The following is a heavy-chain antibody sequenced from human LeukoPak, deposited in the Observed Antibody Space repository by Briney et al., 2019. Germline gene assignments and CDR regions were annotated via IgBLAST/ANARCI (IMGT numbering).Heavy chain of an antibody. J-gene: IGHJ5*02. Sequence: ASVKVSCKASGGTFSSYAISWVRQAPGQGLEWMGRIIPIFGIANYAQKFQGRVTITADKSTSTAYMELSSLRSEDTAVYYCARARGRIATYNWFDPWGQGTLVTVSS. D-gene: IGHD6-13*01. CDR1: GGTFSSYA. CDR3: ARARGRIATYNWFDP. CDR2: IIPIFGIA. V-gene: IGHV1-69*04.